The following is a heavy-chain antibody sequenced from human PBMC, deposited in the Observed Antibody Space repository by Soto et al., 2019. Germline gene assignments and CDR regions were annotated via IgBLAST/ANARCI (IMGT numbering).Heavy chain of an antibody. CDR3: ARVSSPFGY. Sequence: EVQLVETGGGLIQPGGSLRLSCAVSGFTVRSNYMSWVRQAPGTGLEWVSIIYSSGNTYYADSVKGRFTMSRDTSNNTVFLQMSSLRAADTAVYYCARVSSPFGYWGQGTLVTVSS. CDR2: IYSSGNT. V-gene: IGHV3-53*02. D-gene: IGHD3-16*01. CDR1: GFTVRSNY. J-gene: IGHJ4*02.